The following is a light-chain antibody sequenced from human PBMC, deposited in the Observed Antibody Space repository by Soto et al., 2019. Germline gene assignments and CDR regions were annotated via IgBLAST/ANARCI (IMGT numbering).Light chain of an antibody. CDR1: SSDVGGYNY. V-gene: IGLV2-14*01. J-gene: IGLJ1*01. Sequence: QSALTQPASVSGSPGQSITISCTGTSSDVGGYNYVSWFQHHPGKAPKLIIYEVSYRPSGVSNRFSGSKSGDTASLTISGPQAEDEADYYRSSFTNTITRYAFGTGTKVTVL. CDR3: SSFTNTITRYA. CDR2: EVS.